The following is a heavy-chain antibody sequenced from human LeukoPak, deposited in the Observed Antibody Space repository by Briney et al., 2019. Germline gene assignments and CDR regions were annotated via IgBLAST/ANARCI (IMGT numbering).Heavy chain of an antibody. CDR1: GYTFSSYG. D-gene: IGHD4-17*01. CDR2: ISAYNGNT. J-gene: IGHJ5*02. V-gene: IGHV1-18*01. Sequence: ASVKVSCKASGYTFSSYGITWVRQAPGQWLEWMGWISAYNGNTNYAQKLQGRVTMTTDTSTSTAYVELRSLRSDDAAVYYCARDDFGDYGGWFDPWGQGTLVTVSS. CDR3: ARDDFGDYGGWFDP.